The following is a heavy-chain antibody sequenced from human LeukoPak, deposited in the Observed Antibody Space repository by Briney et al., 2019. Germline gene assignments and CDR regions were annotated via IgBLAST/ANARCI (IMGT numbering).Heavy chain of an antibody. CDR3: AKDPGYSSGPVPGDY. D-gene: IGHD6-19*01. CDR2: ISGSGGST. V-gene: IGHV3-23*01. CDR1: GFTFSSYA. Sequence: PGGSLRLSCAASGFTFSSYAMSWVRQAPGKGLEWVSAISGSGGSTYYADSAKGRFTISRDNSKNTLYLQMNSLRAEDTAVYYCAKDPGYSSGPVPGDYWGQGTLVTVSS. J-gene: IGHJ4*02.